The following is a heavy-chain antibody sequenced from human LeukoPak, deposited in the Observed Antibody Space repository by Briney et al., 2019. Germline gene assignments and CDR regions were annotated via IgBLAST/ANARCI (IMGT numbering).Heavy chain of an antibody. CDR3: ARDWRKGYCTNGVCPGPTHPRFDY. V-gene: IGHV1-18*01. CDR1: GYTFTIYG. D-gene: IGHD2-8*01. J-gene: IGHJ4*02. Sequence: ASVKVSYNSSGYTFTIYGISWVRQAPAQGLEWRGWISAYNGNTNYAQKLQGRLTMNTDTSTRPAYLELRSLRSDDTAVYYCARDWRKGYCTNGVCPGPTHPRFDYWGQRTLVTVSS. CDR2: ISAYNGNT.